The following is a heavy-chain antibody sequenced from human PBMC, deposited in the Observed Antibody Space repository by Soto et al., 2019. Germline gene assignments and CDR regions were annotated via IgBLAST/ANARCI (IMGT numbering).Heavy chain of an antibody. CDR3: AREGSYWNDVGPD. CDR1: GFTFSTYT. J-gene: IGHJ4*02. Sequence: PGGSLRLSCAASGFTFSTYTMNWVRQAPGKGLEWVSSISSTSTYIYYADSLKGRFTISRDNAKNSLYLQMNSLRAEDMAVYYCAREGSYWNDVGPDWGQGTLVTVSS. V-gene: IGHV3-21*01. D-gene: IGHD1-1*01. CDR2: ISSTSTYI.